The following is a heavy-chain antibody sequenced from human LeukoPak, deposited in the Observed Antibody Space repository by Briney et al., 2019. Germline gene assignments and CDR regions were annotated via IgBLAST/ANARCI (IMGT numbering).Heavy chain of an antibody. Sequence: ASVKVSCKASGYTFTGYYMHWVRQAPGQGLEWMGWINPNSGGTNYAQKFQGRVTVTRGTSISTAYMELSRLRSDDTAVYYCARIAAAHDAFDIWGQGTMVTVSS. CDR3: ARIAAAHDAFDI. J-gene: IGHJ3*02. D-gene: IGHD6-13*01. CDR1: GYTFTGYY. CDR2: INPNSGGT. V-gene: IGHV1-2*02.